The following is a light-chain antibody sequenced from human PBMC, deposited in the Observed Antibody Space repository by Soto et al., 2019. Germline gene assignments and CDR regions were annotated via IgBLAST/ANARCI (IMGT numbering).Light chain of an antibody. CDR2: DAS. Sequence: VLKQSPGALSLYQGERATLSCRASQTVRNNYLAWYQQKPGQAPRLLIYDASSRATGIPDRFSGGGSGTDFTLTISRLEPEDFAVYYCQQYGGSVQTFGQGTKVDI. CDR1: QTVRNNY. V-gene: IGKV3-20*01. J-gene: IGKJ1*01. CDR3: QQYGGSVQT.